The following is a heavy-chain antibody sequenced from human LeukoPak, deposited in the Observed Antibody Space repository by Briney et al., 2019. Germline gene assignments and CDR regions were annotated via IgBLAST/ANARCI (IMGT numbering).Heavy chain of an antibody. CDR3: AKDGTYYYGSGNFDY. D-gene: IGHD3-10*01. Sequence: GGSLRLSCADSGFTFISYAMSSVRPAPGRGREWVSAISGSGGSTYYADSVKGRFTISRDNSKNTLYLQMNSLRAEDTAVYYCAKDGTYYYGSGNFDYWGQGTLVTVSS. J-gene: IGHJ4*02. CDR1: GFTFISYA. CDR2: ISGSGGST. V-gene: IGHV3-23*01.